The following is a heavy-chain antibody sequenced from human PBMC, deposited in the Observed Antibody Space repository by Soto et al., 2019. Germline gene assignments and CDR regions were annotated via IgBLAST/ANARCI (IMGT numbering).Heavy chain of an antibody. V-gene: IGHV4-30-4*01. CDR2: VFYSGAT. CDR1: GGPIKTGDYY. J-gene: IGHJ4*02. CDR3: ARAGFSYGHLLF. D-gene: IGHD3-10*01. Sequence: PSETLSITCYVSGGPIKTGDYYWNWIRQPPGKGLEWIGYVFYSGATNYSPSLKSRAAISMDTSKNQFSLSLTSVTAADTAVYYCARAGFSYGHLLFWGQGIRVTVSS.